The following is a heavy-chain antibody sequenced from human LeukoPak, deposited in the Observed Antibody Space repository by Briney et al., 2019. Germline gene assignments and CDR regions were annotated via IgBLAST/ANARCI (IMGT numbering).Heavy chain of an antibody. CDR3: ARDPYYDSSGYSYYYYGMDV. D-gene: IGHD3-22*01. Sequence: GGSLRLSCAASGFTFSSYWMSWVRQAPGKGLEWVANINQDGSEKYYVDSVKGRFTISRDNAKNSLYLQMHSLRAKDTAVYYCARDPYYDSSGYSYYYYGMDVWGQGTTVTVSS. CDR2: INQDGSEK. J-gene: IGHJ6*02. CDR1: GFTFSSYW. V-gene: IGHV3-7*01.